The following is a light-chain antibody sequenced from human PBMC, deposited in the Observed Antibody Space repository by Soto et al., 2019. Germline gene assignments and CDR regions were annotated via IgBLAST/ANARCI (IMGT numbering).Light chain of an antibody. CDR2: EVS. J-gene: IGLJ1*01. CDR3: YSYRGYYTRV. V-gene: IGLV2-14*01. CDR1: SRDVGGYNF. Sequence: SVLTQPASVSGSPGQSITISCTGTSRDVGGYNFVSWYQQHPGRAPKLLIYEVSRRPSGVSNRFSGSKSGDTASLTISGLQAEDEADYYCYSYRGYYTRVFXTGTKVTVL.